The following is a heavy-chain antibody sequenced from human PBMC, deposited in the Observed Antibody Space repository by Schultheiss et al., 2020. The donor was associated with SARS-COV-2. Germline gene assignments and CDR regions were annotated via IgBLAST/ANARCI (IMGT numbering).Heavy chain of an antibody. CDR2: TYYRSKWYN. J-gene: IGHJ4*02. CDR1: GDSVSSNSAA. V-gene: IGHV6-1*01. Sequence: SQTLSLTCAISGDSVSSNSAAWNWIRQSPSRGLEWLGRTYYRSKWYNDYAVSVKSRITINPDTSKNQFSLHLNSVTPEDTAVYYCARDLAVAGSSRYFDYWGQGALVTVSS. CDR3: ARDLAVAGSSRYFDY. D-gene: IGHD6-19*01.